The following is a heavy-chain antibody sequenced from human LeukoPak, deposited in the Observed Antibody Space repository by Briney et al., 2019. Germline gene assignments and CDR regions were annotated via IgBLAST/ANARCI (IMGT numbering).Heavy chain of an antibody. V-gene: IGHV3-23*01. D-gene: IGHD1-26*01. CDR1: GFTFNSYA. Sequence: GGSLRLSCAASGFTFNSYAMSWVRQAPGKGLEWVSAIDGSGASTYYADSVKGRFTISRDNSKNTLYLQMNSLRAEDTAVYYCARESTPRGSYFDYWGQGTLVTVSS. CDR3: ARESTPRGSYFDY. CDR2: IDGSGAST. J-gene: IGHJ4*02.